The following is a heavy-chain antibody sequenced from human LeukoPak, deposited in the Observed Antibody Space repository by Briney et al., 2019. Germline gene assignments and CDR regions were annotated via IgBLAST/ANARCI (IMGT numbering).Heavy chain of an antibody. J-gene: IGHJ4*02. Sequence: PGGSLRLSCATSGFTFSHYGMHWVRQAPGKGREWVAVIWSDGTDKYYGDSVKGQFTISRDNSKNTVYLQMNSLRVEDTAVYYCAKDAQRGFDFSNSLESWGQGTLVTVSS. V-gene: IGHV3-33*06. CDR3: AKDAQRGFDFSNSLES. CDR2: IWSDGTDK. CDR1: GFTFSHYG. D-gene: IGHD4-11*01.